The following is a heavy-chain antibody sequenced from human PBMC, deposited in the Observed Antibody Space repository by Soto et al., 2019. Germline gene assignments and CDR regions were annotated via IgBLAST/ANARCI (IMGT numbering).Heavy chain of an antibody. J-gene: IGHJ6*02. D-gene: IGHD3-10*01. CDR1: GFTFSSYA. V-gene: IGHV3-23*01. CDR2: ISGSGGST. CDR3: ANLPSPVPPADDYGPTVSMDV. Sequence: PGGSLRLSCAASGFTFSSYAMSWVRQAPGKGLEWVSAISGSGGSTYYADSVKGRFTISRDNSKNTLYLQMNSLRAEDTAVYYCANLPSPVPPADDYGPTVSMDVWGQGTTVTVSS.